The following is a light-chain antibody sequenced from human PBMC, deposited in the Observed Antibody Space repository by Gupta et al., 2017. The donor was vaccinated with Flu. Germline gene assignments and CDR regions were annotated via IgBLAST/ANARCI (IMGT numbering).Light chain of an antibody. CDR3: ASWDDSLNHWL. V-gene: IGLV1-44*01. CDR1: TSDIGSNT. CDR2: NNN. Sequence: QSVLTQPPSASGTPGQRVTISCSGTTSDIGSNTVSWYQQLPGRAPKLLMHNNNQRPSGVADRFSGSKSGTSASLAISGLHSEDEADYYCASWDDSLNHWLFGGGTKVTGL. J-gene: IGLJ3*02.